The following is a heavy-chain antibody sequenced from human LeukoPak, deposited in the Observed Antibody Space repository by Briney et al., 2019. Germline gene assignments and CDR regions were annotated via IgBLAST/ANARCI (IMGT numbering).Heavy chain of an antibody. CDR3: ARVPTTGWYLDL. Sequence: SETLSLTCAVSGGSIFSSNWWSWVRQPPGKGLEWIGQIFHSGSTSYSPSLKSRVTISVDPSTNQFSLKLSSVTAADTAVYYCARVPTTGWYLDLWGRGTLVTVSS. D-gene: IGHD1-1*01. CDR2: IFHSGST. CDR1: GGSIFSSNW. J-gene: IGHJ2*01. V-gene: IGHV4-4*02.